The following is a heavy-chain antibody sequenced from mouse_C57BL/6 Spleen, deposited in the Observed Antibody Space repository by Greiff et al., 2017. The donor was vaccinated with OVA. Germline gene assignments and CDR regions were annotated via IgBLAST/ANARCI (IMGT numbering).Heavy chain of an antibody. Sequence: QVQLQQPGAELVMPGASVKLSCKASGYTFTSYWMHWVKQRPGQGLEWIGEIDPSDSYTNYNQKFKGKSTLTVDKSSSTAYMQLSSLTSEDSAVYYCARLDDGSWFAYWGQGTLVTVSA. CDR3: ARLDDGSWFAY. CDR1: GYTFTSYW. CDR2: IDPSDSYT. V-gene: IGHV1-69*01. J-gene: IGHJ3*01. D-gene: IGHD2-3*01.